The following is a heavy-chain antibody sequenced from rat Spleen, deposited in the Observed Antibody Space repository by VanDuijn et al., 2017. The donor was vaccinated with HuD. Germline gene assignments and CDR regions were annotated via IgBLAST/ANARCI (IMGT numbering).Heavy chain of an antibody. J-gene: IGHJ2*01. Sequence: VQLVESGGGLVQPGRSMKLSCAASGLSFSNYDMAWVRQPPGKGLEWIAAISTGGNTYYNSGLKSRLGISRDTSKSQIYLKMNSLQIEDTATYFCARADVAGLSTDGIWGQGIMVTVSS. D-gene: IGHD1-2*01. V-gene: IGHV2S12*01. CDR2: ISTGGNT. CDR3: ARADVAGLSTDGI. CDR1: GLSFSNYD.